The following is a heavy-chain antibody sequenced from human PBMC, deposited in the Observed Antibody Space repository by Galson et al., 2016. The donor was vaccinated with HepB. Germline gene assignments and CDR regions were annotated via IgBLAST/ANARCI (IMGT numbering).Heavy chain of an antibody. J-gene: IGHJ5*02. CDR2: IKSKSDGGTT. CDR3: TTEHMFKFGGVFLGYWFDP. V-gene: IGHV3-15*01. Sequence: SLRLSCAASGFTFSNAWMSWVRQAPGKGLEWVGRIKSKSDGGTTDYAAPVKGRFTISRDDSKNTLYLQVNSLKTEDTAVYYCTTEHMFKFGGVFLGYWFDPWGQGTLVTVSA. D-gene: IGHD3-16*01. CDR1: GFTFSNAW.